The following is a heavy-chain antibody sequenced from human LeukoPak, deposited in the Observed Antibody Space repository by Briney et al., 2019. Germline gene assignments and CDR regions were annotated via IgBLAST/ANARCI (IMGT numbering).Heavy chain of an antibody. CDR3: ATSGIAGENDWFDP. J-gene: IGHJ5*02. D-gene: IGHD6-13*01. V-gene: IGHV1-18*01. Sequence: ASVKVSCKASGGTFSSYAISWVRQAPGQGLEWMGWISAYNGNTNYAQKLQGRVTMTTDTSTSTAYMELRSLRSDDTAVYYCATSGIAGENDWFDPWGQGTLVTVSS. CDR1: GGTFSSYA. CDR2: ISAYNGNT.